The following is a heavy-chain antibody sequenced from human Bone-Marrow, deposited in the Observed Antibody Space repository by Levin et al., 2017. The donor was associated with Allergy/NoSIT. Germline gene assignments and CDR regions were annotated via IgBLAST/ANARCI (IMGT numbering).Heavy chain of an antibody. J-gene: IGHJ4*02. CDR1: GGSLTGYY. D-gene: IGHD3-3*01. CDR3: ARLTEEKLEWLFSYYFDY. Sequence: SQTLSLTCVVSGGSLTGYYWSWIRQSPGKGLEWIGEINHSGRTNYKSSLKSRVTISLDTSKNQMSLKLTSVTAADTAVYYCARLTEEKLEWLFSYYFDYWGQGTLVTVSS. CDR2: INHSGRT. V-gene: IGHV4-34*01.